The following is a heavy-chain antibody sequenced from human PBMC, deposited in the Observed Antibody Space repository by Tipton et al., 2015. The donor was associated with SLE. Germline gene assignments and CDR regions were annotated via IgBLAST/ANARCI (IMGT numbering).Heavy chain of an antibody. V-gene: IGHV1-46*01. CDR3: ARTLGAIAHTVYDAFDI. D-gene: IGHD1-26*01. CDR1: GYTFTNYY. CDR2: INPSGGST. Sequence: VQSGAEVKKPGASVKVSCKASGYTFTNYYVHWVRQAPGQGLEWMGVINPSGGSTDYAQKFQGRVTMTRDTSTSTVHMELSYLRSEDTAVYYCARTLGAIAHTVYDAFDIWGQGKMVTVSS. J-gene: IGHJ3*02.